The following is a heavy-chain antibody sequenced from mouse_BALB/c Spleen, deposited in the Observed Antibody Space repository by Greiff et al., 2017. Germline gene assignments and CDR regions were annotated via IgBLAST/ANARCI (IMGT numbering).Heavy chain of an antibody. CDR1: GFTFSSYA. CDR3: AKNYYGSRAWFAY. J-gene: IGHJ3*01. Sequence: EVKVVESGGGLVKPGGSLKLSCAASGFTFSSYAMSWVRQSPEKRLEWVAEISSGGSYTYYPDTVTGRFTISRDNAKNTLYLEMSSLRSEDTAMYYCAKNYYGSRAWFAYWGQGTLVTVSA. CDR2: ISSGGSYT. D-gene: IGHD1-1*01. V-gene: IGHV5-9-4*01.